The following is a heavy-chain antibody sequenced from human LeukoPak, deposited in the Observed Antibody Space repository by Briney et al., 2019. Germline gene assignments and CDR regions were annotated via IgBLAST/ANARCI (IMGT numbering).Heavy chain of an antibody. V-gene: IGHV1-2*02. J-gene: IGHJ4*02. CDR2: INPNTGVT. D-gene: IGHD2-15*01. CDR1: VYSFTDYY. Sequence: GASVKVSCKASVYSFTDYYMHWVRQAPGQGLGWMAWINPNTGVTHYAQKFQGRVTVTTDTSISTAYMNLSRLRSEDTALYYCAVEDVKGRLDYWGQGTLVTVSS. CDR3: AVEDVKGRLDY.